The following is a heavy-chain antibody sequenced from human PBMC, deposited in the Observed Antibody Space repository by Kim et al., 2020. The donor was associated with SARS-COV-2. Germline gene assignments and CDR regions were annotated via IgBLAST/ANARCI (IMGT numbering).Heavy chain of an antibody. CDR1: GFTFSSYA. J-gene: IGHJ4*02. CDR3: ARDLNPPHSPTVTTAPDY. CDR2: ISYDGSNK. D-gene: IGHD4-17*01. Sequence: GGSLRLSCAASGFTFSSYAMHWVRQAPGKGLEWVAVISYDGSNKYYADSVKGRFTISRDNSKNTLYLQMNSLRAEDTAVYYCARDLNPPHSPTVTTAPDYWGQGTLVTVSS. V-gene: IGHV3-30*04.